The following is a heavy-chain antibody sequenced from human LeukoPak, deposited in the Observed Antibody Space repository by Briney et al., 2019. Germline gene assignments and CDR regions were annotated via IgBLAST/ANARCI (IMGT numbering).Heavy chain of an antibody. CDR3: AKDEGYYCIGY. CDR1: GFTFSNYG. Sequence: GGSLRLSCAASGFTFSNYGMYWVRQAPGKGLEWVAFIRYGGSNKYYADSVKGRFTISRDNFKNTLYLQMNSLRAEDAAVYFCAKDEGYYCIGYWGQGTLVTVSS. D-gene: IGHD5-12*01. J-gene: IGHJ4*02. CDR2: IRYGGSNK. V-gene: IGHV3-30*02.